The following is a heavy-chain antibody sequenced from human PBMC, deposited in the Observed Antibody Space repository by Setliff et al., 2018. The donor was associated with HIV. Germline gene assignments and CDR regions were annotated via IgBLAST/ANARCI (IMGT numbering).Heavy chain of an antibody. CDR2: MSYDGNNK. D-gene: IGHD3-10*01. J-gene: IGHJ4*02. V-gene: IGHV3-30*01. CDR3: AREKTTLVRGVIIFQIFDY. Sequence: PGGSLRLSCAASGFIFSSYAMHWVRQAPGKGLEWVAVMSYDGNNKYYADSVKGRFTISRDNSKNTLFLQMNSLRPEDTAVYYCAREKTTLVRGVIIFQIFDYWGQGKLVTVSS. CDR1: GFIFSSYA.